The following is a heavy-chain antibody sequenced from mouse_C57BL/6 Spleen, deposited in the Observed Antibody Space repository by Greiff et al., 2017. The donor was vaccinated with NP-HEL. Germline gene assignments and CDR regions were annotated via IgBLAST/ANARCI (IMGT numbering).Heavy chain of an antibody. D-gene: IGHD1-1*01. CDR2: IYPGDGDT. Sequence: QVQRVESGAELVKPGASVKISCKASGYAFSSYWMNWVKQRPGKGLEWIGQIYPGDGDTNYNGKFKGKATLTADKSSSTAYMQLSSLTSEDSAVYFCARSIFITTVEGFAYWGQGTLVTVSA. V-gene: IGHV1-80*01. CDR1: GYAFSSYW. J-gene: IGHJ3*01. CDR3: ARSIFITTVEGFAY.